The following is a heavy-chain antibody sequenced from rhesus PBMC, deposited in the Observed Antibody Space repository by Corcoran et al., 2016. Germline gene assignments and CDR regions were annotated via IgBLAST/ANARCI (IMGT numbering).Heavy chain of an antibody. Sequence: QVQLQESGPGVVKPSETLSLTCAVSGGSISGYYLWSWIRQPPGKGLEWIGYIYCGSGSTSYNPSLKSRVIISIDTSKNQFSLKLSSVTAADTAVYYCARGGGGSWNFDYWGQGVLVTVSS. J-gene: IGHJ4*01. CDR1: GGSISGYYL. D-gene: IGHD6-25*01. V-gene: IGHV4S7*01. CDR2: IYCGSGST. CDR3: ARGGGGSWNFDY.